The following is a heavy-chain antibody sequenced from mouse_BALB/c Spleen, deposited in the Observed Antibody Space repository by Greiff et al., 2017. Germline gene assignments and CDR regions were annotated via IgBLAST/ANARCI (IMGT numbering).Heavy chain of an antibody. J-gene: IGHJ3*01. V-gene: IGHV5-15*02. Sequence: EVQGVESGGGLVQPGGSRKLSCAASGFTFSDYGMAWVRQAPGKGPEWVAFISNLAYSIYYADTVTGRFTISRENAKNTLYLEMSSLRSEDTAMYYCARDGYYGDWFAYWGQGTLVTVSA. CDR3: ARDGYYGDWFAY. CDR1: GFTFSDYG. D-gene: IGHD2-3*01. CDR2: ISNLAYSI.